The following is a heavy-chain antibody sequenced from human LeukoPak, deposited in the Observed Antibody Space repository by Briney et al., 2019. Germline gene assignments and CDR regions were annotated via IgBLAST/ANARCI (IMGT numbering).Heavy chain of an antibody. CDR1: GGTFSSYA. Sequence: ASVKVSCKASGGTFSSYAISWVRQAPGQGLEWMGGIIPIFGTANYAQKFQGRVTITADESTSTAYMELSSLRSEDTAVYYCASKDYYDSSGYYSSYAFDIWGQGTMVTVSS. D-gene: IGHD3-22*01. J-gene: IGHJ3*02. CDR2: IIPIFGTA. V-gene: IGHV1-69*13. CDR3: ASKDYYDSSGYYSSYAFDI.